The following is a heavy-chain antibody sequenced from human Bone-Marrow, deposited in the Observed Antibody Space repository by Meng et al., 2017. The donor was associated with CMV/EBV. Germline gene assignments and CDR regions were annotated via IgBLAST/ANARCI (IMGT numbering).Heavy chain of an antibody. V-gene: IGHV4-39*01. Sequence: SETLSLTCTVSGGSISSSSYYWGWIRQPPGKGLEWIGSIYYSGSTYYNPSLKSRVTISVDTSKNQFSLKLSSVTAADTAVYYCARGRMVYARNQFSPQYYFDYWGQGNLVTVAS. D-gene: IGHD2-8*01. CDR1: GGSISSSSYY. CDR3: ARGRMVYARNQFSPQYYFDY. CDR2: IYYSGST. J-gene: IGHJ4*02.